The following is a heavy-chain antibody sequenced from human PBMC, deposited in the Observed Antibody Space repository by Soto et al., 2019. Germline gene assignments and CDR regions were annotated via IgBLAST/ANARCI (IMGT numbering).Heavy chain of an antibody. Sequence: EVQLLESGGGLVQPGGSLTLSCATSGFTFSSYAMVWVRQAAEKGLEWVASISNNGDTAYYADSVKGRFTISRGNSGNTLYLQMNGLRADGTALYFCAKSRVFIGAIVTLLDSWGQGTQVTVSS. CDR2: ISNNGDTA. D-gene: IGHD3-16*02. J-gene: IGHJ4*02. CDR1: GFTFSSYA. CDR3: AKSRVFIGAIVTLLDS. V-gene: IGHV3-23*01.